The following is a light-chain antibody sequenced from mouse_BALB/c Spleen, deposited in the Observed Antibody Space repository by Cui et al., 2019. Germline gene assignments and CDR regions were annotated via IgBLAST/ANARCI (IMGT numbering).Light chain of an antibody. CDR1: QDVGTA. V-gene: IGKV6-23*01. CDR2: WAS. J-gene: IGKJ5*01. Sequence: DIVMTQSHKFMSTSVGDRVSITCKASQDVGTAVAWYQQKPGQSPKLLIYWASTRHTGVPDRFTGSGSGTDFTLTICNVQSEDLADYFCQQYSSYPLTFGAGTKLELK. CDR3: QQYSSYPLT.